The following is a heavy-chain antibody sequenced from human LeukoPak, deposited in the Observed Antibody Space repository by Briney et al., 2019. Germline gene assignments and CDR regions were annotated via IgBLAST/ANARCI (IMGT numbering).Heavy chain of an antibody. CDR2: INHSGSI. Sequence: SETLSLTCAVYGGSFSGYYWSWIRQPPGKGLEWIGEINHSGSINYNPSLKSRVTISVDTSKNQFSLKLSSVTAADTAVYYCAREGRWLRSDFDYWGQGTLVTVSS. D-gene: IGHD5-12*01. CDR1: GGSFSGYY. J-gene: IGHJ4*02. V-gene: IGHV4-34*01. CDR3: AREGRWLRSDFDY.